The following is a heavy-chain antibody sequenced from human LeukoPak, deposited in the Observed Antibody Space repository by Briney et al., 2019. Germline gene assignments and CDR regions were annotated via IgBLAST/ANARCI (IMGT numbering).Heavy chain of an antibody. CDR2: IRSKTHDGTT. CDR3: SRGKQYPYGPEFDY. CDR1: GFTFAEYN. D-gene: IGHD1-14*01. J-gene: IGHJ4*02. Sequence: PGGSLRLSCTASGFTFAEYNMNWVRQAPGEGVEWVGYIRSKTHDGTTEYVASVKDNFTISRDDSNIIAYLDTTSLRHDCTALCYCSRGKQYPYGPEFDYWGQGTLVTDSS. V-gene: IGHV3-49*04.